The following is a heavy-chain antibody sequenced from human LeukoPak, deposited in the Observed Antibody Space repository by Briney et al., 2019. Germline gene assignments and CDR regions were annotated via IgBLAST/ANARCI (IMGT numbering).Heavy chain of an antibody. CDR3: ARANYYDSSGYYFDY. CDR2: IYYSGST. D-gene: IGHD3-22*01. Sequence: SETLSLTCTVSGGSISSYYWSWIRQPPGKGLEWIGYIYYSGSTNYNPSLKSRVTISVDTSKNQFSLKLSSVTAEDTAVYYCARANYYDSSGYYFDYWGQGTLVTVSS. J-gene: IGHJ4*02. V-gene: IGHV4-59*01. CDR1: GGSISSYY.